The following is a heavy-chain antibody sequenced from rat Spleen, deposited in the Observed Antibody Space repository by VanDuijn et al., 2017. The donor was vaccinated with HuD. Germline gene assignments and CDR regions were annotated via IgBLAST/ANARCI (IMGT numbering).Heavy chain of an antibody. CDR1: GFTFSNYD. Sequence: EVQLVESGGGLVQPGRSLKLSCAASGFTFSNYDMAWVRQAPTKGLEWVASISPSGGSTYYRDSVKGRFTVSRDNAKSTLYLQMDSLRSEDTATYYCARSASLYWYFDFWGPGTMVTVSS. J-gene: IGHJ1*01. CDR2: ISPSGGST. CDR3: ARSASLYWYFDF. V-gene: IGHV5-25*01.